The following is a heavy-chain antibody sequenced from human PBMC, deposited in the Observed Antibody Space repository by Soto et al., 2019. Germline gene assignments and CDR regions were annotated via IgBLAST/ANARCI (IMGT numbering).Heavy chain of an antibody. Sequence: ASVKVSCKASGGTFSSYDINWVRQATGQGLEWMGWINPNSGNTGYAQKFQGRVTMTRNTSISTAYMELSSLRSEDTAVYYCARDVGSGYEILYYYYYGMDVWGKGTTVTVSS. CDR3: ARDVGSGYEILYYYYYGMDV. V-gene: IGHV1-8*02. D-gene: IGHD5-12*01. CDR2: INPNSGNT. CDR1: GGTFSSYD. J-gene: IGHJ6*04.